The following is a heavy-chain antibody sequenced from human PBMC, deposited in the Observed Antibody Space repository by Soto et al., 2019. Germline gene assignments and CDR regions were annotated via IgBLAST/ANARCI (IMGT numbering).Heavy chain of an antibody. J-gene: IGHJ5*02. D-gene: IGHD3-22*01. CDR2: IYPGDSDT. CDR3: ARSNGYYYDSSGYFWFEP. V-gene: IGHV5-51*01. CDR1: GYSFTSYW. Sequence: GESLKISCKGSGYSFTSYWIGWVRQMPGKGLEWMGIIYPGDSDTRYSPSFQGQVTISADKSISTAYLQWSSLKASDTAMYYCARSNGYYYDSSGYFWFEPWGQGTLVTVSS.